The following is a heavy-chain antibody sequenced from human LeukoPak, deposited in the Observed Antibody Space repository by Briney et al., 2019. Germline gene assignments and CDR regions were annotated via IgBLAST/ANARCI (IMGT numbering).Heavy chain of an antibody. CDR2: ISYTGTYI. CDR1: AFSLNAYN. CDR3: VRDRGTYRPIDY. Sequence: GGSLRLSCATSAFSLNAYNMNWVRQAPGKGLEWVSSISYTGTYIYYADSVKGRFTISRDNAQNSLYLQMNSLRAEDTAIYYCVRDRGTYRPIDYWGQGTLVTVSS. J-gene: IGHJ4*02. D-gene: IGHD1-26*01. V-gene: IGHV3-21*04.